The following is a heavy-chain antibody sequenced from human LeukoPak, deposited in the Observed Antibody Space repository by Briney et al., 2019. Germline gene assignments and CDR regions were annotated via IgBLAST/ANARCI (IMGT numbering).Heavy chain of an antibody. J-gene: IGHJ6*03. CDR2: INHSGST. Sequence: SETLSLTCAVYGGSFSGYYWSWIRQPPGKGLEWIGEINHSGSTNYNPSLKSRVTISVDTSKNQFSLKLSSVTAADTAVYYCARTPWGSGYHMDVWGKGTTVTVSS. CDR1: GGSFSGYY. D-gene: IGHD6-19*01. CDR3: ARTPWGSGYHMDV. V-gene: IGHV4-34*01.